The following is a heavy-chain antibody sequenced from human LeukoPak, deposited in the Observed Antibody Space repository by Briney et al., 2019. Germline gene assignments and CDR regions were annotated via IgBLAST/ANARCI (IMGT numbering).Heavy chain of an antibody. CDR3: ARTMGSNRNDAFDI. V-gene: IGHV4-61*02. CDR1: GGSISSGSYY. CDR2: IYTSGST. D-gene: IGHD6-13*01. Sequence: PSETLSLTCTVSGGSISSGSYYWSWIRQPAGKGLEWIGRIYTSGSTNYNPSLKSRVTISVDTSKNQFSLKLSSVTAADTAVYYCARTMGSNRNDAFDIWGQGTMVTVSS. J-gene: IGHJ3*02.